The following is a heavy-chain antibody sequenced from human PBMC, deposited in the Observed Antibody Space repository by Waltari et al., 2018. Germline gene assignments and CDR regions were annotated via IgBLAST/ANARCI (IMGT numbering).Heavy chain of an antibody. CDR2: INPNSGVT. CDR3: AAVIRPGRTLPWGY. CDR1: GYTFSDYF. V-gene: IGHV1-2*02. Sequence: QVQLVQSGAEVKDPGASVKVSCKASGYTFSDYFINWVRQAPGQGLEWMGWINPNSGVTKDAQSFQGRVTMTRDTSINTVYMELSILRSDDTALYYCAAVIRPGRTLPWGYWGQGTLVIVSS. D-gene: IGHD7-27*01. J-gene: IGHJ4*02.